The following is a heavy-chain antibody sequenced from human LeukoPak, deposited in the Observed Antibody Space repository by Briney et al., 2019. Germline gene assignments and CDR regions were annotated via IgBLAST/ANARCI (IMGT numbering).Heavy chain of an antibody. CDR2: ISGSGGST. J-gene: IGHJ3*02. V-gene: IGHV3-23*01. D-gene: IGHD3-22*01. CDR1: GFTFSSYA. CDR3: AKGYYYYDSSGPLGDAFDI. Sequence: PGGSLRLSCAASGFTFSSYAMSWVRQAPGKGLEWVSAISGSGGSTYYADSVKGRFTISRDNSKNTLYLQMNSLRAEDTAVYYCAKGYYYYDSSGPLGDAFDIWGQGTMVTVSS.